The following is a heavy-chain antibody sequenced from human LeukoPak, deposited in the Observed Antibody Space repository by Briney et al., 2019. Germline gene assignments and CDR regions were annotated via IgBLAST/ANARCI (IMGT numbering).Heavy chain of an antibody. J-gene: IGHJ5*02. CDR1: GFTFSSYT. CDR2: ISTSSIYI. V-gene: IGHV3-21*01. D-gene: IGHD3-9*01. CDR3: ASAWLRYFDWSFDP. Sequence: GGSLRLSCAASGFTFSSYTMNWARQAPGKGLEWVSSISTSSIYIYYADSVKGRFTISRDNAKNSLYLQMNSLRAEDTAVYYCASAWLRYFDWSFDPWGQGTLVTVSS.